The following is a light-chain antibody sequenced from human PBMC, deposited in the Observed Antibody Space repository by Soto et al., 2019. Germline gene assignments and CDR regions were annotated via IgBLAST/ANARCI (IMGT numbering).Light chain of an antibody. CDR2: HAS. V-gene: IGKV1-5*01. J-gene: IGKJ1*01. Sequence: IQLTQSPSTLPASVGDRVTLTCRASQSISNWLAWYQQKPGTAPKLLIYHASILETAVPSRFSGNGSGTEFTLIISSLQPGDFATYYCQQYNSYSFGQGSRVEIK. CDR3: QQYNSYS. CDR1: QSISNW.